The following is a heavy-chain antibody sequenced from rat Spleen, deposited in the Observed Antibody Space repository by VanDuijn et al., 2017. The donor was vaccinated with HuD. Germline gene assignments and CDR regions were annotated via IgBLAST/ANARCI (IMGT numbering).Heavy chain of an antibody. CDR2: ISYDGGNT. CDR1: GFTFSNYG. J-gene: IGHJ3*01. D-gene: IGHD1-3*01. V-gene: IGHV5-25*01. Sequence: EVQLVESGGGLVQPGRSMKLSCSVSGFTFSNYGMAWVRQAPKKGLEWVAYISYDGGNTYYRDSVKGRFTISRDNAKSTLYLQMDSLRSEDTATYYCTRDLLNYGNYVFAYWGQGTLVTVSS. CDR3: TRDLLNYGNYVFAY.